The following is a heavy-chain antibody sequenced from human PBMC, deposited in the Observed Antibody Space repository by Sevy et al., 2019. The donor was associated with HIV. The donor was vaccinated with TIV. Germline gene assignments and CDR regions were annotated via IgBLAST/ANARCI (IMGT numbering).Heavy chain of an antibody. V-gene: IGHV4-59*11. D-gene: IGHD3-3*02. CDR1: GGSITSLY. CDR3: AGENARGRGYS. Sequence: SETLSLTCTVSGGSITSLYWNWIRQPPGKGLEWIANIYYNGHINYNPSLKSRVTILLNTSKNQSSLRLSSVTAADTAMYYCAGENARGRGYSWGQGTLVTVSS. J-gene: IGHJ4*02. CDR2: IYYNGHI.